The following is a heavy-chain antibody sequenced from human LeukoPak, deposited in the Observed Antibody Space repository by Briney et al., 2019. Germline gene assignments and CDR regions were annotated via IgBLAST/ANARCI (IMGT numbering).Heavy chain of an antibody. Sequence: PGRSLRLSCAASGFTVSSNYMSWVRQAPGKGLEWVSVIYSGGSTYYADSVKGRFTISRDNSKNTLYLQMNSLRAEDTAVYYCARVANFWSPFGPPPAHAFDIWGQGTMVTVSS. V-gene: IGHV3-66*01. J-gene: IGHJ3*02. CDR2: IYSGGST. CDR3: ARVANFWSPFGPPPAHAFDI. D-gene: IGHD3-3*01. CDR1: GFTVSSNY.